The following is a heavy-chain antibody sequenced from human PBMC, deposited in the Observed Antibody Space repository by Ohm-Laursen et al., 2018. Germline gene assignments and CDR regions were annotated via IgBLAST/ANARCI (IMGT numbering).Heavy chain of an antibody. J-gene: IGHJ4*02. V-gene: IGHV3-23*01. CDR1: GFTFSA. CDR3: AKGPEHINWNYGDY. CDR2: ISGSGGSI. D-gene: IGHD1-7*01. Sequence: SLRLSCAASGFTFSAMGWVRQAPGKGLEWVSAISGSGGSIYYADSVKGRFTISRDNSKNTLYLQMNSLRAEDTAVYYCAKGPEHINWNYGDYWGQGTLVTVSS.